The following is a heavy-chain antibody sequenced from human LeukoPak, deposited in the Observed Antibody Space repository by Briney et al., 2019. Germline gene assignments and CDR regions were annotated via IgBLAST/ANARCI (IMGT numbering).Heavy chain of an antibody. CDR2: IIPILGIA. CDR1: GGTFSSYA. J-gene: IGHJ4*02. V-gene: IGHV1-69*04. CDR3: ARIDSSSWYYFDY. D-gene: IGHD6-13*01. Sequence: SVKVSCKASGGTFSSYAISWVRQAPGQGLEWMGRIIPILGIANYAQEFQGRVTITADKSTSTAYMELSSLRSEDTAVYYCARIDSSSWYYFDYWGQGTLVTVSS.